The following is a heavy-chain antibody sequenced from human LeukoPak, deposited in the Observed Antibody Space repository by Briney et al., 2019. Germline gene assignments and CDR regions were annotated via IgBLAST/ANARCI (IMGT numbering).Heavy chain of an antibody. J-gene: IGHJ5*02. V-gene: IGHV3-21*01. CDR1: GFTFSSYA. D-gene: IGHD4-17*01. CDR3: ARDTGTVTTFGGYSP. Sequence: GGSLRLSCAASGFTFSSYAMSWVRQAPGKGLEWVSSISSSSSYIYYADSVKGRFTISRDNAKNSLYLQMNSLRAEDTAVYYCARDTGTVTTFGGYSPWGQGTLVTVSS. CDR2: ISSSSSYI.